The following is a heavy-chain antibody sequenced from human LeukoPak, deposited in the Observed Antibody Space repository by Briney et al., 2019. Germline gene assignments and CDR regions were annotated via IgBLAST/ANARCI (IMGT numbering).Heavy chain of an antibody. CDR3: ARLNCSGGSCYPDY. D-gene: IGHD2-15*01. V-gene: IGHV4-4*07. Sequence: ETLSLTCTVSGGSISSYYRSWIRQPAGKGLEWIGRIYASGSSNYNPSLKSRVTMSVDTSKNQFSLKLSSVPAADTAVYYCARLNCSGGSCYPDYWGQGTLVTVSS. CDR1: GGSISSYY. CDR2: IYASGSS. J-gene: IGHJ4*02.